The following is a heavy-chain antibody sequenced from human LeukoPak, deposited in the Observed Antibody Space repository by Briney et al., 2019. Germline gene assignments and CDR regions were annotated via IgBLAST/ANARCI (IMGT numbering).Heavy chain of an antibody. CDR1: GCTFTSYG. D-gene: IGHD3-10*01. J-gene: IGHJ5*02. CDR2: ISAYNGNT. CDR3: ARAMVRGVITLWFDP. V-gene: IGHV1-18*04. Sequence: ASVKVSCKASGCTFTSYGISRVRQAPGQGLEWMGWISAYNGNTNYAQKLQGRVTMTTDTSTSTAYMELRSLRSDDTAVYYCARAMVRGVITLWFDPWGQGTLVTVSS.